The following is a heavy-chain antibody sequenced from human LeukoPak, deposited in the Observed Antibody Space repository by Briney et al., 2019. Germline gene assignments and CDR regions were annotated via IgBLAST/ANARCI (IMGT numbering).Heavy chain of an antibody. CDR2: IYPGDFAT. D-gene: IGHD3-10*01. J-gene: IGHJ3*02. CDR3: ARLRGLVRGVTDAFDI. Sequence: EESLKISCKGSGYSFTSYWIGWVRQMPGKGLEWMGIIYPGDFATRYSPSFQGQVTISADKSISTAYLQWSSLKASDTAIYYCARLRGLVRGVTDAFDIWGQGIMVTVSS. CDR1: GYSFTSYW. V-gene: IGHV5-51*01.